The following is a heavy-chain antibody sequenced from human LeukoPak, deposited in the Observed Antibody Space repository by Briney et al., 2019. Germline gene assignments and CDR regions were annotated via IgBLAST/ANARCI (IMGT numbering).Heavy chain of an antibody. D-gene: IGHD6-13*01. CDR2: ISSSDFST. CDR3: AKVYSSSWYLFDY. J-gene: IGHJ4*02. CDR1: GISFSSYA. Sequence: PGGSLRLSCAASGISFSSYAMTWVRQAPGKGLEWVSSISSSDFSTYYADSVKGRFTISRDNSKNTLYLQMNSLRAEDTALYYCAKVYSSSWYLFDYWGQGTLVTVSS. V-gene: IGHV3-23*01.